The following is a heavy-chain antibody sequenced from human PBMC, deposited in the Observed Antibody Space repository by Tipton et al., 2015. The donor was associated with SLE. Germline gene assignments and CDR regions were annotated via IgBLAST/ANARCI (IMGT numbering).Heavy chain of an antibody. CDR2: LYHTGST. J-gene: IGHJ5*02. D-gene: IGHD3-22*01. V-gene: IGHV4-38-2*02. Sequence: GLVKPSETLSLTCTVSGYSISSGYFWGWIRQPPGKGLEWIGTLYHTGSTYFNPSLKSRVTISLDMSKNQFSLRLSSVTAADTAVYYCPIYYHDSTGLHWFDPWGQGTLVTVSS. CDR3: PIYYHDSTGLHWFDP. CDR1: GYSISSGYF.